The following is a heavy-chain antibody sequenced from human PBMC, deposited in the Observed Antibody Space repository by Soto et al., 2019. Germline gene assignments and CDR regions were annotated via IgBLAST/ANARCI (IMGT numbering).Heavy chain of an antibody. CDR1: GGSIHSGGYS. V-gene: IGHV4-30-2*01. CDR2: IYHTGNT. J-gene: IGHJ4*01. Sequence: PSETLSPTCAVSGGSIHSGGYSWSWIRQPPGKGLEWIGYIYHTGNTYYNPSLESRVTISVDRSKNHLSLELTSVTAADTAVYYCARFRGTAILDFWGHGTLVTVSS. CDR3: ARFRGTAILDF. D-gene: IGHD2-21*02.